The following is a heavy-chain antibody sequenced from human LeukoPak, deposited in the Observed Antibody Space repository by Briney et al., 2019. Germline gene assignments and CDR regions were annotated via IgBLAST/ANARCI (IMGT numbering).Heavy chain of an antibody. D-gene: IGHD1-26*01. J-gene: IGHJ4*02. CDR2: IHYNGVT. CDR3: ARHISSGGTYAHFDY. V-gene: IGHV4-59*08. CDR1: GSMYNYY. Sequence: SETLSLTCTVSGSMYNYYWSWIRQPPGKGLEWIGYIHYNGVTNYSPSLKSRVTMSLDTSKNQVSLKLNSVSAADTAVYYCARHISSGGTYAHFDYWGQGTLVTVSS.